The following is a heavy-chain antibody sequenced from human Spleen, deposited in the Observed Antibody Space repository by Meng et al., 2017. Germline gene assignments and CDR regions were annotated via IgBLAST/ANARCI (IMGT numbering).Heavy chain of an antibody. CDR3: ARSLNYFDY. CDR2: ISGSGLST. V-gene: IGHV3-23*01. Sequence: GESLKISCAASGFTFSSYAMSWVRQAPGKGLEWGSAISGSGLSTYYADSVKGRFTISRDNSQNTLYLQMNSLRAEDTAVYYCARSLNYFDYWGRGTLVTVSS. J-gene: IGHJ4*02. CDR1: GFTFSSYA.